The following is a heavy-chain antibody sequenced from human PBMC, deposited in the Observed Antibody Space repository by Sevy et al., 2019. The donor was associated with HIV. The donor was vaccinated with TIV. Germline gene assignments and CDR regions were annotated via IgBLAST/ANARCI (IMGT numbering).Heavy chain of an antibody. CDR3: AKDLDYFDSSAGPSSLSYNYYYGLED. V-gene: IGHV3-30*18. D-gene: IGHD3-22*01. J-gene: IGHJ6*02. Sequence: GGSLRLSCAASGFTFSSFGMHWVRQAPGKGLEWVSFISYDGSNKNYADSVKGRLTVSRDKSKNTLYLQMNSLRAEDTAVYYCAKDLDYFDSSAGPSSLSYNYYYGLEDWGPRTTVTVSS. CDR1: GFTFSSFG. CDR2: ISYDGSNK.